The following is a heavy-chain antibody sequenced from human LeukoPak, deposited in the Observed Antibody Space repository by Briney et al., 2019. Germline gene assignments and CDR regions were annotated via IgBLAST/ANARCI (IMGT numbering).Heavy chain of an antibody. V-gene: IGHV4-39*01. CDR3: SRHVVGPGYSSGSNLDY. CDR1: GDSISSGIYY. J-gene: IGHJ4*02. Sequence: SETMSLACTVSGDSISSGIYYWAWIRQPPGKGLEWIGSIYFGGNTHYNPSLKSRATISVDTSQNQFSVRLTAATAADTAVYYCSRHVVGPGYSSGSNLDYWGQGTLVTVSS. D-gene: IGHD2-21*01. CDR2: IYFGGNT.